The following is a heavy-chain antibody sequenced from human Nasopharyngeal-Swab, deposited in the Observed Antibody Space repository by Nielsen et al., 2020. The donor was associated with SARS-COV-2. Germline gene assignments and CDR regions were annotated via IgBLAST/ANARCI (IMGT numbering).Heavy chain of an antibody. CDR1: GFTFSSYG. CDR3: ARVRFIAARRVDAFDI. Sequence: GEFLKISCAASGFTFSSYGMHWVRQAPGKGLEWVAVISYDGSNKYYADSVKGRFTISRDNSKKTLYLQMNSLRAEDTAVYYCARVRFIAARRVDAFDIWGQGTMVTVSS. J-gene: IGHJ3*02. D-gene: IGHD6-6*01. V-gene: IGHV3-30*03. CDR2: ISYDGSNK.